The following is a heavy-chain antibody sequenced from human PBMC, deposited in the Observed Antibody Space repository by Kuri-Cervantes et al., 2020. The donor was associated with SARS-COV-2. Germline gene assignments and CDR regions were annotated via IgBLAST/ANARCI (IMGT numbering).Heavy chain of an antibody. D-gene: IGHD2-2*01. CDR1: GYTFTGYY. CDR2: IIPLFGTT. Sequence: ASVKVSCKASGYTFTGYYMHWVRQAPGRGLEWMGRIIPLFGTTIYAEKFRGRVTLTADKSTNTAYMELSSLRSEDTAVYYCARPYCTSSTCYDGTFDSWGQGTLVTVSS. CDR3: ARPYCTSSTCYDGTFDS. J-gene: IGHJ4*02. V-gene: IGHV1-2*02.